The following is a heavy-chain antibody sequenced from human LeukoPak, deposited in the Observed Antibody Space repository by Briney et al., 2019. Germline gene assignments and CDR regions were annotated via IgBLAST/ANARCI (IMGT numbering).Heavy chain of an antibody. V-gene: IGHV4-34*01. D-gene: IGHD6-13*01. Sequence: SETLSLTCAVYGGSFSGSYWSWIRQTPGKGLEWIGEINLSGSTYYNPSLKSRVTISVDTSKNQFSLKLSSVTAADTAVYYCARGFSSWVSYFDYWGQGTLVTVSS. J-gene: IGHJ4*02. CDR1: GGSFSGSY. CDR3: ARGFSSWVSYFDY. CDR2: INLSGST.